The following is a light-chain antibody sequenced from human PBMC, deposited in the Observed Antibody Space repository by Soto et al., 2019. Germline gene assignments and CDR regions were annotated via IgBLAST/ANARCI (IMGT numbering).Light chain of an antibody. CDR3: HYYGTSPLT. J-gene: IGKJ1*01. V-gene: IGKV3-20*01. Sequence: EIVLTQSPGTLSLSPGQRATLSCRASQSVSSSYLAWYQQKPGQAPRLLIYGASSRATGIPDRFSGSGSGTDFTLTISRLEPEDFAVYYCHYYGTSPLTFGQGTKVEIK. CDR1: QSVSSSY. CDR2: GAS.